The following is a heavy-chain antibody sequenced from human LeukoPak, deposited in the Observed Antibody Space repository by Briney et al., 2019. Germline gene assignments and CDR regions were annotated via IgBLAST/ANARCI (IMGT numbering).Heavy chain of an antibody. CDR3: ASDSPFDY. CDR1: GFTLSSRW. CDR2: VKQNGREK. V-gene: IGHV3-7*01. Sequence: GGSLRLSCVASGFTLSSRWMSWVRQAPGQGLQWVGNVKQNGREKYYVDSVKGRFTISRDNAKNSVYLQMNSLRAEGTAVYYCASDSPFDYWGQGTLVTVSS. J-gene: IGHJ4*02.